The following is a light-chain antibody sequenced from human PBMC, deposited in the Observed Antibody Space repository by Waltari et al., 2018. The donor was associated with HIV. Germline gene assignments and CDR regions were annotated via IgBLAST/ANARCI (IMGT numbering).Light chain of an antibody. CDR2: EVS. CDR3: SSYAGSNDYV. J-gene: IGLJ1*01. Sequence: QSALTQPPSASGSPGQSVTISCTGTSSDVGGYNYVSWYQQLPGKAPKLMIYEVSKRPSGVPARFSGSKSGNTASLTVSGLQAEDEADYYCSSYAGSNDYVFGTGTKVTVL. CDR1: SSDVGGYNY. V-gene: IGLV2-8*01.